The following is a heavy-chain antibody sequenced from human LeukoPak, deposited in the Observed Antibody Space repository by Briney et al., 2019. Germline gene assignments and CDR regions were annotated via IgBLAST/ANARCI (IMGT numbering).Heavy chain of an antibody. J-gene: IGHJ4*01. D-gene: IGHD2-2*01. CDR3: ARRYCSSTSCFLIE. V-gene: IGHV4-31*03. Sequence: SETLSLTCTVSGGSISSGGYYWSWIRQHPGKGLEWIGYIYYSGSTYYNPSLKSRVTISVDTSKNQFSLKLSSVTAADTAVYYCARRYCSSTSCFLIEWGHGTLVTVSS. CDR1: GGSISSGGYY. CDR2: IYYSGST.